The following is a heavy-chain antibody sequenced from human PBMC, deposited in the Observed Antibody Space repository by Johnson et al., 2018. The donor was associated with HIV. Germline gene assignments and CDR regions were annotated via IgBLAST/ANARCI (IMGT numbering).Heavy chain of an antibody. CDR2: IKSKTDGGTT. V-gene: IGHV3-15*01. Sequence: VQLVESGGGLVKPGGSLRLSCAASGFTFSNAWMSWVRQAPGKGLEWVGRIKSKTDGGTTDYAAPVKGRFTISRDDSKNTLYLQMNSLKTEDTAVYYCTTDADSSSWSNGFDVWGQGTMVTVSS. J-gene: IGHJ3*01. CDR3: TTDADSSSWSNGFDV. CDR1: GFTFSNAW. D-gene: IGHD6-13*01.